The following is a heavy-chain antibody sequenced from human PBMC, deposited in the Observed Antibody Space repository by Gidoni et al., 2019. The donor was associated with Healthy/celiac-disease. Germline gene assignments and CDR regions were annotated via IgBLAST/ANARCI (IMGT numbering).Heavy chain of an antibody. CDR3: ATAGIAAAGYLDY. V-gene: IGHV1-24*01. Sequence: QVQLIQSGAEVKKHGASGTVSCKVSASTLTDLSMHWVRQAPGKGLEWMGGFDPEDGETIYAQKFQGRVTMTEDTSTDTAYMELSSLGSEDTAVYYCATAGIAAAGYLDYWGQGTLVTVSS. J-gene: IGHJ4*02. CDR1: ASTLTDLS. CDR2: FDPEDGET. D-gene: IGHD6-13*01.